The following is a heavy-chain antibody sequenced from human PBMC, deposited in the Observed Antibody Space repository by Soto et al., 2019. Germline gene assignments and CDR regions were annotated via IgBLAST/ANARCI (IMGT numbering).Heavy chain of an antibody. V-gene: IGHV4-59*01. CDR2: LFNNGRGT. Sequence: SETLSLTCTVSGDAIGTYHWSWIRQPPGKGLEWIGYLFNNGRGTNYNPSLERRVTISTDTSKNQFSLNMTSVTAADTAIYYCARSKRWDSSIAADHWGRGTLVTVSS. CDR1: GDAIGTYH. CDR3: ARSKRWDSSIAADH. J-gene: IGHJ4*02. D-gene: IGHD6-6*01.